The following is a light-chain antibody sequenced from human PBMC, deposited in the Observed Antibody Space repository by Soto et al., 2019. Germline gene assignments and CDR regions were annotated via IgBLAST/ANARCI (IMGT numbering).Light chain of an antibody. Sequence: QSALTQPASVSGSPGQSITISCTGTSSDVGAYNYISWYQQHPGKAPKLMIYEVSNRPSGVSTRFSGSKSGNTASLTISGLQAEDEADYYCSYMRNSLYVFGTGTKLTVL. CDR1: SSDVGAYNY. CDR3: CSYMRNSLYV. CDR2: EVS. J-gene: IGLJ1*01. V-gene: IGLV2-14*01.